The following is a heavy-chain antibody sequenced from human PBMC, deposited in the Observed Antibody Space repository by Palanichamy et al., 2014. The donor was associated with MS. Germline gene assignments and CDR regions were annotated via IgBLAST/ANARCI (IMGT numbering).Heavy chain of an antibody. D-gene: IGHD3-22*01. CDR2: INPSGGST. CDR1: DTPSPAT. J-gene: IGHJ6*02. CDR3: ARAKDPNSYDSSGYTHQYDYYGLDV. Sequence: LVQSGAEVKKAWGLSRRFPARHLDTPSPATICTGCDRPLDKGLSGMGIINPSGGSTSYAQKFQGRVTMTRDTSTSTVYMELSSLRSEDTAVYYCARAKDPNSYDSSGYTHQYDYYGLDVWGQGTTVTVSS. V-gene: IGHV1-46*01.